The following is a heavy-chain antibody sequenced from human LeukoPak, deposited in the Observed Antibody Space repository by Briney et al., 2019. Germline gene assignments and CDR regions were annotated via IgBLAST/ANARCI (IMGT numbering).Heavy chain of an antibody. D-gene: IGHD5-18*01. J-gene: IGHJ4*02. CDR1: GFTFSNYA. Sequence: GGSLRLSCVASGFTFSNYAMTWVRQAPGKGLEWVSAISGGGAYIYYGDSVKGRSTSSRDNSKSTLYLEMRNLRAEDTAVYYCAKNWGPGMAFYEYWGQGTQVTVSS. V-gene: IGHV3-23*01. CDR2: ISGGGAYI. CDR3: AKNWGPGMAFYEY.